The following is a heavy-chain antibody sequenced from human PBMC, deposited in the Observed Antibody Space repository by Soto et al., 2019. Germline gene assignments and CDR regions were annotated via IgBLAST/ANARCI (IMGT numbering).Heavy chain of an antibody. D-gene: IGHD3-10*01. Sequence: QLQLQESGPGLVKPSETLSLTCTVSGGSISSSSYYWGWIRQPPGKGLEWIGSIYYSGSTYYNPSLKSRVTISVDTSKNQFSLKLSSVTAADTAVYYCASLWFGEFLWYFDYWGQGTLVTVSS. J-gene: IGHJ4*02. CDR3: ASLWFGEFLWYFDY. CDR1: GGSISSSSYY. V-gene: IGHV4-39*01. CDR2: IYYSGST.